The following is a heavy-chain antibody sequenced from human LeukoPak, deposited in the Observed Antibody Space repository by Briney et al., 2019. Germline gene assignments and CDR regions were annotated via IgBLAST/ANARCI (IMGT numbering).Heavy chain of an antibody. CDR1: GFALPEFS. D-gene: IGHD6-13*01. CDR2: IASDSSIT. CDR3: AKGGSSSWDYFDY. J-gene: IGHJ4*02. V-gene: IGHV3-30*04. Sequence: SCKVFGFALPEFSLHWVRQAPGKGLEWVAVIASDSSITYYADSVKGRFTVSRDNSKNTLYLQMNSLRAEDTAVYYCAKGGSSSWDYFDYWGQGTLVTVSS.